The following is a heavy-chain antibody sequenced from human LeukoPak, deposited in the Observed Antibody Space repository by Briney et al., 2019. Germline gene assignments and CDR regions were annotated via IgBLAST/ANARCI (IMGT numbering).Heavy chain of an antibody. D-gene: IGHD3-10*01. CDR1: GGSISSSSYY. J-gene: IGHJ6*04. CDR2: IYYSGST. V-gene: IGHV4-39*07. CDR3: ARGAGDGLLWFGESRHMDV. Sequence: PSETLSLTCTVSGGSISSSSYYWGWIRQPPGKGLEWIGSIYYSGSTYYNPSLKSRVTISVDTSKNQFSLKLSSVTAADTAVYYCARGAGDGLLWFGESRHMDVWGKGTTVTVSS.